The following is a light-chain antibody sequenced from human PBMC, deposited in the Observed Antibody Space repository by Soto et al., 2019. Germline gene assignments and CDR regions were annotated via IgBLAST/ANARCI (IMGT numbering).Light chain of an antibody. V-gene: IGLV2-14*01. Sequence: QSALTQPASVSGSPGQSITISCTGTSSDVGGYNYVSWYQQHPGKAPKLMIFEVSNRPSGVSNHFSGPKSGNTASLTISGLQTEDEADYYCTSYTSSFTHLFGTGTKVTVL. CDR3: TSYTSSFTHL. CDR2: EVS. CDR1: SSDVGGYNY. J-gene: IGLJ1*01.